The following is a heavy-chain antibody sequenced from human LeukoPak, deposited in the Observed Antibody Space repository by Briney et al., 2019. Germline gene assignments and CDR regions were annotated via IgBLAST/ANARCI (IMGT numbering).Heavy chain of an antibody. CDR2: INPNSGGT. Sequence: ASVKVSCKSSGYTFTGYYMHWVRQAPGQGLEWMGWINPNSGGTNYAQKFQGRVTMTRDTSISTAYMELSRLRSDDTAVYYCARAARVGATFDAVDYWGQGTLVTVSS. CDR1: GYTFTGYY. V-gene: IGHV1-2*02. J-gene: IGHJ4*02. D-gene: IGHD1-26*01. CDR3: ARAARVGATFDAVDY.